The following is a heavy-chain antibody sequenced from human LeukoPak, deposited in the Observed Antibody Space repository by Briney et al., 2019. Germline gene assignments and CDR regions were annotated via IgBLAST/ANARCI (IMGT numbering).Heavy chain of an antibody. J-gene: IGHJ4*02. CDR1: GFTFSSYA. Sequence: GGSLRLSCAASGFTFSSYAMSWVRQAPGKGLEWVSAISGSGNSTYYADSVKGRFTISRDNSKNTLYLQINSLRAEDTAVYYCAKVQTPYCSSTSCYNFDYWGQGTLVTVFS. V-gene: IGHV3-23*01. CDR3: AKVQTPYCSSTSCYNFDY. D-gene: IGHD2-2*02. CDR2: ISGSGNST.